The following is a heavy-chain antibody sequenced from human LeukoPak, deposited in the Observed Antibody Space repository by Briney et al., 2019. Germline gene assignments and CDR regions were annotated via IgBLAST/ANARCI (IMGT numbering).Heavy chain of an antibody. CDR3: ARGGETASTKLSMIDY. D-gene: IGHD3-16*01. CDR2: ISDDGNTK. Sequence: RGSLRLSCSASGFTFNTHTMHWVRQAPGKGLEWVAVISDDGNTKFYADSVKGRFTISRDNSRNALYLQLSSLRAEDTAVFFCARGGETASTKLSMIDYWGQGTLVT. J-gene: IGHJ4*02. CDR1: GFTFNTHT. V-gene: IGHV3-30-3*01.